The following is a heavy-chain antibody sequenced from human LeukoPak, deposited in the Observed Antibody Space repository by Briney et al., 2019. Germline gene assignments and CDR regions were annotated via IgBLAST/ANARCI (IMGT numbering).Heavy chain of an antibody. J-gene: IGHJ5*02. V-gene: IGHV4-34*01. D-gene: IGHD2-2*01. CDR2: INHSGST. CDR1: GGSFSGYY. Sequence: SETLSLTCAVYGGSFSGYYWSWIRQPPGKGLEWIGEINHSGSTNYNPSLKSRVTISVDTSKNQFSLKLSSVTAADTAVYYCARSLSGVVVPLGWFDPWGQGTLVTVSS. CDR3: ARSLSGVVVPLGWFDP.